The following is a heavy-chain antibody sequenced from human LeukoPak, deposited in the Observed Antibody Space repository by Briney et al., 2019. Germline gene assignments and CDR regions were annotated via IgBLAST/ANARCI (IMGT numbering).Heavy chain of an antibody. CDR2: INSDGRLT. CDR1: GFTFSNYW. Sequence: PGGSLRLSCAASGFTFSNYWMHWVRQGAGKGLVWVSRINSDGRLTSYADSVKGRFTISRDNAKNTLYLQMNSLRAEDTAVYYCARDLRTPSDTNIAIDYWGQETLLTVSS. V-gene: IGHV3-74*01. CDR3: ARDLRTPSDTNIAIDY. J-gene: IGHJ4*02. D-gene: IGHD4-23*01.